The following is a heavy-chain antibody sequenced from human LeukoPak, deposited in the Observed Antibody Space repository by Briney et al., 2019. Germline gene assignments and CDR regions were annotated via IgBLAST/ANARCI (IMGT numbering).Heavy chain of an antibody. CDR2: IYYSGST. V-gene: IGHV4-59*08. CDR1: GGSISSYY. J-gene: IGHJ3*02. CDR3: ARPASSIAARGAFDI. Sequence: PSETLSLTCTVSGGSISSYYWSWIRQPPGKGLEWIGYIYYSGSTNCNPSLKSRVTISVDTSKNQFSLKLSSVTAADTAVYYCARPASSIAARGAFDIWGQGTMVTVSS. D-gene: IGHD6-6*01.